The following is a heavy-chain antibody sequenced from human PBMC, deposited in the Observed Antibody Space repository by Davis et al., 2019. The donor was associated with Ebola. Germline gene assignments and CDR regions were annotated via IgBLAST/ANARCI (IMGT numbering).Heavy chain of an antibody. CDR3: ARSVVGTGFDP. CDR2: INPSGGST. CDR1: GYTFTGYY. V-gene: IGHV1-46*01. D-gene: IGHD2-15*01. J-gene: IGHJ5*02. Sequence: ASVKVSCKASGYTFTGYYMHWVRQAAGQGLEWMGIINPSGGSTSYAQKFQGRVTMTRDTSTSTVYMELSSLRSEDTAVYYCARSVVGTGFDPWGQGTLVTVSS.